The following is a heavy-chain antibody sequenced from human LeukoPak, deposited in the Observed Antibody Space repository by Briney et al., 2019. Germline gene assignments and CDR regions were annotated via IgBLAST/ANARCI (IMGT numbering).Heavy chain of an antibody. D-gene: IGHD2-2*01. J-gene: IGHJ4*02. CDR2: ISGSGGST. Sequence: GGSLRLSCAASGFTFSNYAMSWVRQAPGKGVEWVSAISGSGGSTYYADSVKGRFTISRDNSKNTLYLQMNSLRAEDTAVYYCAKGGGRYCSSTSCYSFDYWGQGTLVTVSS. V-gene: IGHV3-23*01. CDR3: AKGGGRYCSSTSCYSFDY. CDR1: GFTFSNYA.